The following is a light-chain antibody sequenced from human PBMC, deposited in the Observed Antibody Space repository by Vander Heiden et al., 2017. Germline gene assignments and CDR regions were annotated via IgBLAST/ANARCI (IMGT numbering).Light chain of an antibody. J-gene: IGKJ1*01. CDR1: QDISNY. Sequence: DIQMTQSQSSLSASVGDRVTITCQASQDISNYLNWYQQKPGKAPKLLIYDASNLETGVPSMFSGSGSGTDFTFTISSLQPEDIATYYCQQYDNLLWTFGQGTKVEIK. V-gene: IGKV1-33*01. CDR3: QQYDNLLWT. CDR2: DAS.